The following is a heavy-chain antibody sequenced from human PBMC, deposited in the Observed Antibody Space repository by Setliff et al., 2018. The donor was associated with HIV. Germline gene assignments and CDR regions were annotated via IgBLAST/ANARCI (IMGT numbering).Heavy chain of an antibody. V-gene: IGHV1-69*13. CDR1: GGTFSSYA. Sequence: ASVKVSCKGSGGTFSSYAISWVRQAPGQGLEWMGGIIPIFGPTNYAQKFQGRLTITADESTSTAYMELSSLKSEDTAVYYCARPRAQYYYYYMDVWGEGTMVTVSS. CDR2: IIPIFGPT. CDR3: ARPRAQYYYYYMDV. J-gene: IGHJ6*03.